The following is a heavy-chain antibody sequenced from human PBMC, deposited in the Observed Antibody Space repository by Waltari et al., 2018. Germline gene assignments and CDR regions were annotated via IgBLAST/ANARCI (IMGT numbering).Heavy chain of an antibody. D-gene: IGHD1-26*01. CDR3: ANWVGATGYFDY. CDR2: IYYSGST. Sequence: QLQLQESGPGLVKPSETLSLTCTVSGGSISSSSYYWGWIRQPPGKGLEWIGSIYYSGSTYYNPSLKSRVTISVDTSKNQFSLKLSSVTAADTAVYYCANWVGATGYFDYWGQGTLVTVSS. CDR1: GGSISSSSYY. V-gene: IGHV4-39*01. J-gene: IGHJ4*02.